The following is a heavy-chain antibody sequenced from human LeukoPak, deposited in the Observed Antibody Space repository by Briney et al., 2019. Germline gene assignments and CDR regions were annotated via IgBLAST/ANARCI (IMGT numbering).Heavy chain of an antibody. V-gene: IGHV3-74*01. CDR1: GFTFSNNW. CDR3: AKAHYFGSGSFDH. D-gene: IGHD3-10*01. Sequence: GGSLRLSCAASGFTFSNNWMHWVRQAPGKGLVWVSRIKGDGGTDYADSVKGRFTISRDNFKNTLYLQMNSLRAEDTAVYYCAKAHYFGSGSFDHWGQGTLVTVSP. J-gene: IGHJ4*02. CDR2: IKGDGGT.